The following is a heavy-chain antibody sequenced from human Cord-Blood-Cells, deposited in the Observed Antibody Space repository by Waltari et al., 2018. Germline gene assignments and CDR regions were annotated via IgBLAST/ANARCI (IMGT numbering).Heavy chain of an antibody. D-gene: IGHD6-13*01. V-gene: IGHV3-13*01. CDR2: IGTAGDT. Sequence: EVQLVESGGGLVQHGGSLRLSCAASGFTFSSYDMHWVLQATGNGLEWVSAIGTAGDTYYPGSVKGRFTISRENAKNSLYLQMNSLRAGDTAVYYCARSLAAGNRLGPYYYGMDVWGQGTTVTVSS. J-gene: IGHJ6*02. CDR1: GFTFSSYD. CDR3: ARSLAAGNRLGPYYYGMDV.